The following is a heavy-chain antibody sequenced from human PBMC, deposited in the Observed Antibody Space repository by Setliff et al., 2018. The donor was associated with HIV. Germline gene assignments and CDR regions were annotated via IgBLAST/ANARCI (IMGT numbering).Heavy chain of an antibody. V-gene: IGHV3-9*03. CDR1: GFTFDDYA. J-gene: IGHJ4*02. D-gene: IGHD1-26*01. CDR3: AKAKWELSDSPFFDY. Sequence: SLRLSCAASGFTFDDYAMHWVRQAPGKGLEWVSGIGWNSGSKGYADSVKGRFTISRDNAKNSLYLQMNSLRAEDMAFYYCAKAKWELSDSPFFDYWGQGTLVTVSS. CDR2: IGWNSGSK.